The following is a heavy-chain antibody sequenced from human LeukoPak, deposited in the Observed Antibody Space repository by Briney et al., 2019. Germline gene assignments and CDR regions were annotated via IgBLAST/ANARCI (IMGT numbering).Heavy chain of an antibody. CDR2: INWSGGRT. J-gene: IGHJ4*02. D-gene: IGHD6-19*01. CDR1: GFTFDDYG. Sequence: GGSLRLSCAASGFTFDDYGMSWVRQAPGKGLEWVSGINWSGGRTGYADSVKGRFTNSRDNAKNSLYLQMNSLRAEDTALYYCAKRSNSGWNLDYWGQGTLVTVSS. CDR3: AKRSNSGWNLDY. V-gene: IGHV3-20*04.